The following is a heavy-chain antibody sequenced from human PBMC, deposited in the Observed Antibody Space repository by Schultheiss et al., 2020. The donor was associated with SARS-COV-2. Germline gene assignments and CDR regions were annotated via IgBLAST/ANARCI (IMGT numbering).Heavy chain of an antibody. J-gene: IGHJ3*02. V-gene: IGHV3-53*05. CDR3: AKENERITMIVVVPTAFDI. D-gene: IGHD3-22*01. Sequence: GESLKISCAASGFTVSSNYMSWVRQAPGKGLEWVSVIYRGGSTYYADSVKGRFTISRDNSKNTLYLQMNSLRAEDTAVYYCAKENERITMIVVVPTAFDIWGQGTMVTVSS. CDR1: GFTVSSNY. CDR2: IYRGGST.